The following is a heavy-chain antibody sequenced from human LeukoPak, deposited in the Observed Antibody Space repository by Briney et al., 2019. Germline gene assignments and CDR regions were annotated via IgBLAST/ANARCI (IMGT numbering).Heavy chain of an antibody. D-gene: IGHD4-17*01. J-gene: IGHJ4*02. CDR3: ARDRGYGDYVFYFDY. CDR1: GGSISSYD. Sequence: SETLSLTCTVSGGSISSYDWSWIWQPAGKGLEWIGRIYTSGSTNYNPPLKTRLTISVATSKNKYSLKLSSVTAADTAVYYCARDRGYGDYVFYFDYWGQGTLVTASS. V-gene: IGHV4-4*07. CDR2: IYTSGST.